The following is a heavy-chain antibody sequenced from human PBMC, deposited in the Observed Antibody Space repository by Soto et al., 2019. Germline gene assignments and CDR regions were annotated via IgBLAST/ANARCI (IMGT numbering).Heavy chain of an antibody. CDR2: IYYSGST. CDR1: GGSISSSSYY. D-gene: IGHD2-21*02. Sequence: QLELQESGPGLVKPSETLSLTCTVSGGSISSSSYYWGWIRQPPGKGLEWIGSIYYSGSTFYNPSHKCRVTLSLDTSNNQAALKLISFTAADTAVYYCARTGVTWWFDPWGQGTLVTVSS. CDR3: ARTGVTWWFDP. V-gene: IGHV4-39*01. J-gene: IGHJ5*02.